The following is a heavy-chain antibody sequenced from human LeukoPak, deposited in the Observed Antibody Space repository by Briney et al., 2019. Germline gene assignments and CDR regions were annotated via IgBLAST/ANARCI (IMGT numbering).Heavy chain of an antibody. V-gene: IGHV4-61*01. CDR2: IYYSGST. CDR3: ARDLGVMVRAFDI. Sequence: SETLSLTCTVSGGSISSSSYYWGCIRQPPGKRLEWIGYIYYSGSTSYNPSLKSRVTISVDTSKNQISLKLSSVTAADTAVYYCARDLGVMVRAFDIWGQGTMVTVSS. J-gene: IGHJ3*02. CDR1: GGSISSSSYY. D-gene: IGHD5-18*01.